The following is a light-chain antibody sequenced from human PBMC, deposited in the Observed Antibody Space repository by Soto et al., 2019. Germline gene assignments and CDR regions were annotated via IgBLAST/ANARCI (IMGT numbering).Light chain of an antibody. J-gene: IGLJ1*01. V-gene: IGLV2-14*01. CDR3: SSYTSSDTPYV. CDR2: VVS. CDR1: SSDVGGYNY. Sequence: QSALTQPASVSGSPGQSITISCTGTSSDVGGYNYVSWYQQHPDKAPKLMIYVVSNRPSGVSNRFSGSKSGNTASLTISGLQAEDEADYYCSSYTSSDTPYVFRTGTKLTVL.